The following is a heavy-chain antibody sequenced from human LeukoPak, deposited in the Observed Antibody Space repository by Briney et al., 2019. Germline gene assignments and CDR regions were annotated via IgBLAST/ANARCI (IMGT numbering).Heavy chain of an antibody. J-gene: IGHJ3*02. Sequence: GASVKVSCKASGYTFTGYYMHWVRQAPGQGLEWMGWINPNSGGTNYAQKFQGRVTMTRDTSISTAYMELSRLRSDDTAVYYCARAMFSSWRKSVWGAFDIWGQGTMVTVSS. V-gene: IGHV1-2*02. CDR2: INPNSGGT. CDR3: ARAMFSSWRKSVWGAFDI. CDR1: GYTFTGYY. D-gene: IGHD6-13*01.